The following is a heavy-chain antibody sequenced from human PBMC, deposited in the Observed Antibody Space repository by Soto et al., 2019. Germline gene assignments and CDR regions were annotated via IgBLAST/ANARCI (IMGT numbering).Heavy chain of an antibody. V-gene: IGHV4-30-4*01. CDR1: GGSISSGDYY. J-gene: IGHJ5*02. Sequence: SETLSLTCTVSGGSISSGDYYWSWIRQPAGKGLGWIGYIYYSGSTYYNPSRKSRVTISVDTSKNQFSLKLSSVTAADTAVYYCAREISNSNWLDPWGQGTLVTVSS. D-gene: IGHD4-4*01. CDR2: IYYSGST. CDR3: AREISNSNWLDP.